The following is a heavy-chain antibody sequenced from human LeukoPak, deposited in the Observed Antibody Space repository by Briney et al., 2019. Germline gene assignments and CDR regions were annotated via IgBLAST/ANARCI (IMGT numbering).Heavy chain of an antibody. Sequence: PSETLSLTCTVSGGSISISGYYWGWIRQPPGKGLEWIGTIYYNGNPYYHPSLNSRVTVSVDTSNNLFSLRLSTVTAADTAVYYCARLKYFGSGSFPDYWGQGTLVTVSS. CDR1: GGSISISGYY. D-gene: IGHD3-10*01. CDR2: IYYNGNP. V-gene: IGHV4-39*01. J-gene: IGHJ4*02. CDR3: ARLKYFGSGSFPDY.